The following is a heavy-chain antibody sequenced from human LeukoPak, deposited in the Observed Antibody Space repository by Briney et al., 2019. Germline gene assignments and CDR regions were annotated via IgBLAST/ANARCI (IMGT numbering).Heavy chain of an antibody. CDR2: INHSGST. V-gene: IGHV4-34*01. Sequence: SETLSLTCAVYGGSFSGYYWSWIRQPPGKGLEWIGEINHSGSTNYNPSLKSRVTISVDTSKNQFSLKLSSVTAADTAVYYCARAPIFIAAAPDYWGQGTLVTVSS. CDR1: GGSFSGYY. CDR3: ARAPIFIAAAPDY. D-gene: IGHD6-13*01. J-gene: IGHJ4*02.